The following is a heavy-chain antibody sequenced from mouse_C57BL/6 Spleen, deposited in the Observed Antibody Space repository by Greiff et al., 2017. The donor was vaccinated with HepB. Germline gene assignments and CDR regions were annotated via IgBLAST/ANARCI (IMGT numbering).Heavy chain of an antibody. V-gene: IGHV1-52*01. CDR1: GYTFTSYW. CDR2: IDPSDSET. Sequence: QVQLQQPGAELVRPGSSVKLSCKASGYTFTSYWMHWVKQRPIQGLEWIGNIDPSDSETHYNQKFKDKATLTVDKSSSTSYMQLSSLTSEDSAVYYCAIDSSGYGTWFAYWGQGTLVTVSA. CDR3: AIDSSGYGTWFAY. D-gene: IGHD3-2*02. J-gene: IGHJ3*01.